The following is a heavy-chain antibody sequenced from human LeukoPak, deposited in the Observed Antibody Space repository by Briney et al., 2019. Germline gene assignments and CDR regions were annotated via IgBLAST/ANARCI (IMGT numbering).Heavy chain of an antibody. J-gene: IGHJ4*02. D-gene: IGHD3-22*01. Sequence: ASVKVSCEASGYTFTGYYMHWVRQAPGQGLEWMGWINPNSGGTNYAQKFQGRVTMTRDTSISTAYMELSRLRSDDTAVYYCARGTYYYDSSGYYVPFDYWGQGTLVTVSS. CDR3: ARGTYYYDSSGYYVPFDY. CDR2: INPNSGGT. CDR1: GYTFTGYY. V-gene: IGHV1-2*02.